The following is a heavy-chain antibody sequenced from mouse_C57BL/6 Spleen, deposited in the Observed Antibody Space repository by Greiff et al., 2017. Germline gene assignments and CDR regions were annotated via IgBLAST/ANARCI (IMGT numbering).Heavy chain of an antibody. CDR1: GFTFSDYY. D-gene: IGHD1-1*01. CDR3: ARGNYGSRRDWYFDV. J-gene: IGHJ1*03. V-gene: IGHV5-16*01. CDR2: INSDGSST. Sequence: EVQLQESEGGLVQPGSSMKLSCTASGFTFSDYYMAWVRQVPEKGLEWVANINSDGSSTYYLDSLKSRFIISRDNAKNILYLQMSSLKSEDTATYYCARGNYGSRRDWYFDVWGTGTTVTVSS.